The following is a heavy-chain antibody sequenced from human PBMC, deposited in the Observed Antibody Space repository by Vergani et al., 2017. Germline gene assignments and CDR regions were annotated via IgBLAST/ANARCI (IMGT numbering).Heavy chain of an antibody. V-gene: IGHV3-30-3*01. CDR1: GFTFSSYA. CDR2: ISYDGSNK. J-gene: IGHJ5*02. CDR3: ARHAYYYGDAWFDP. Sequence: QVQLVESGGGVVQPGRSLRLSCAASGFTFSSYAMHWVRQAPGKGLERVAVISYDGSNKYYAASVKGRFTISRDNSKNTLYLQMHSLRAEDTAVYYCARHAYYYGDAWFDPWGQGTLVTVSS. D-gene: IGHD3-10*01.